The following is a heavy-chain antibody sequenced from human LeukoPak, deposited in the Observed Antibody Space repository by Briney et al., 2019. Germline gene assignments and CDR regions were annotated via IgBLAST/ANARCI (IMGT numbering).Heavy chain of an antibody. D-gene: IGHD3-10*01. J-gene: IGHJ4*02. V-gene: IGHV3-23*01. CDR1: GFTFSNYA. Sequence: GGSLRLSCAASGFTFSNYAMSWVRQAPGKGLEWVSVISGSGGSTYYVDSVQGRFTISRDNSKNTLYLQMNSLRAEDTAVYYCAYTNFYGSGSSPYYFDYWGQGTLVTVSS. CDR3: AYTNFYGSGSSPYYFDY. CDR2: ISGSGGST.